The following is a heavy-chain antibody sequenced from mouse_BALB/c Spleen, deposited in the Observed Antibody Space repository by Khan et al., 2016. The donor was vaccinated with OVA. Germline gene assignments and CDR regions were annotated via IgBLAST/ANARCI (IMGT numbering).Heavy chain of an antibody. J-gene: IGHJ3*01. D-gene: IGHD1-1*01. V-gene: IGHV1-7*01. Sequence: VQLQQSGAELAKPGASVKMSCKASGYTFTSYWMHWVKQRPGQGLEWIGYINPSTDYTEYNQKFKDKATLTADKSSSTAYMPLTSLTSEDSAVYYCTNHGSSSAWFTYWGQGTLVTVSA. CDR2: INPSTDYT. CDR1: GYTFTSYW. CDR3: TNHGSSSAWFTY.